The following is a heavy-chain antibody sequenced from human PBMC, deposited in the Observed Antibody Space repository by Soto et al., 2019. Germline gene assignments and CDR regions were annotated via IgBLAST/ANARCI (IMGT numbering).Heavy chain of an antibody. Sequence: PGGSLILSCAASEFIFSNYAMTWFRHAPGKGLEWVSAISSSSSNIYYADSVKGRFTISRDNAKNSLYLQMNSPRAEDTAVYYCASQIVVVPAATDDAFDIWGQGTMVTVSS. J-gene: IGHJ3*02. V-gene: IGHV3-21*01. CDR2: ISSSSSNI. CDR3: ASQIVVVPAATDDAFDI. D-gene: IGHD2-2*01. CDR1: EFIFSNYA.